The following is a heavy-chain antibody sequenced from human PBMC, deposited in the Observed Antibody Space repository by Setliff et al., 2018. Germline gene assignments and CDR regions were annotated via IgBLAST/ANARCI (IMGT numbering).Heavy chain of an antibody. CDR3: AGRDYSGGDS. J-gene: IGHJ5*01. Sequence: PSETLSLTCIVACDSISNTGYYWGWIRQPPGKGLEWIGRIYNSGTTNYNPSLKSRVTISADTSNNSFSLNLFSVTAADTAVYYCAGRDYSGGDSWGHGTLVTVSS. D-gene: IGHD4-4*01. V-gene: IGHV4-39*02. CDR2: IYNSGTT. CDR1: CDSISNTGYY.